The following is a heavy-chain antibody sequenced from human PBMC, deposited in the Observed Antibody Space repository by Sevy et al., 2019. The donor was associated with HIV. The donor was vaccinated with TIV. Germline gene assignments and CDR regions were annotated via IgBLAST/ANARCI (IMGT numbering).Heavy chain of an antibody. CDR3: AREGPRIAQFDS. CDR2: IYDSGHT. J-gene: IGHJ4*02. Sequence: SETLSLTCTVSGGSFSTYSWNWIRQSPGKGLEWIGYIYDSGHTNYNPSLKSRVTISVDTSKNQFSLKLNSVTAADTAVYYCAREGPRIAQFDSWGQGTLVTVSS. V-gene: IGHV4-59*01. CDR1: GGSFSTYS. D-gene: IGHD6-13*01.